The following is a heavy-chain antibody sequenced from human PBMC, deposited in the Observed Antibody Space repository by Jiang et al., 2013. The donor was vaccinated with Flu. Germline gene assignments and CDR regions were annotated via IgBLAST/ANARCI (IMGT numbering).Heavy chain of an antibody. V-gene: IGHV4-59*01. D-gene: IGHD6-19*01. CDR2: IYYSGST. J-gene: IGHJ5*02. CDR3: ARETGYSSGWYQTNWFDP. Sequence: GPGLVKPSETLSLTCTVSGGSISSYYWSWIRQPPGKGLEWIGYIYYSGSTNYNPSLKSRVTISVDTSKNQFSLKLSSVTAADTAVYYCARETGYSSGWYQTNWFDPGAREPWSPS. CDR1: GGSISSYY.